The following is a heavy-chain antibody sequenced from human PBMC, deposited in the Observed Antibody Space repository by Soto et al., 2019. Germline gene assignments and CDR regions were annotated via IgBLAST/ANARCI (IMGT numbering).Heavy chain of an antibody. J-gene: IGHJ4*02. V-gene: IGHV3-11*01. CDR1: GFTFSDYY. D-gene: IGHD4-17*01. CDR3: ARTRYGDSTVDY. Sequence: QVQVVESGGGLVKPGGSLRISCAASGFTFSDYYMTWIRQAPGKGPEWVSHISSSGSSMSYADSVRGRVTISRDNAKKSLYLQMNSLRAEDTAVYFCARTRYGDSTVDYWGQGTRVTVSS. CDR2: ISSSGSSM.